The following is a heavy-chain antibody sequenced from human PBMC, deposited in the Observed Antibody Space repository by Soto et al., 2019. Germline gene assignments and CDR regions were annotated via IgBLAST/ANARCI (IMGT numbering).Heavy chain of an antibody. CDR3: ARGDSTDCSNGVCSFFYDHDMDV. J-gene: IGHJ6*02. D-gene: IGHD2-8*01. V-gene: IGHV1-2*04. Sequence: ASVKVSCKASGYSFTDYHIHWVRQAPGQGLEWLGRINPKSGGTSTAQKFQGWVTMTTDTSISTASMELTRLTSDDTAIYYCARGDSTDCSNGVCSFFYDHDMDVWGQGTTVTV. CDR1: GYSFTDYH. CDR2: INPKSGGT.